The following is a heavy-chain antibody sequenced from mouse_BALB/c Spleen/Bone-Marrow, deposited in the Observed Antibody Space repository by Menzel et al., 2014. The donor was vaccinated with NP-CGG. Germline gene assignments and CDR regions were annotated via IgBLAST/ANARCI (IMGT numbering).Heavy chain of an antibody. CDR1: GYTFTSYW. J-gene: IGHJ4*01. CDR3: ARSPMITESYAMDY. Sequence: DLVKPGASVKLSCKASGYTFTSYWINWMKQRPGQGLEWIGRIAPGSGNTYYNEMFKGKATLTADTSSSTAYIQLSSLSSDDSPVYFCARSPMITESYAMDYWGQGTSVTVSS. D-gene: IGHD2-4*01. V-gene: IGHV1S41*01. CDR2: IAPGSGNT.